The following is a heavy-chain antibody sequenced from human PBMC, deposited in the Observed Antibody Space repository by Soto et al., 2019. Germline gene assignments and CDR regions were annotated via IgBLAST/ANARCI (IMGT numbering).Heavy chain of an antibody. CDR3: AKFLLWHSRDYPRYNWFDP. V-gene: IGHV3-23*01. J-gene: IGHJ5*02. CDR1: GFTFSSYA. D-gene: IGHD3-22*01. Sequence: EVQLLESGGGLVQPGGSLRLSCAASGFTFSSYAMSWVRQAPGKGLEWVSAMSGSGGNTYYADSVKGRFTISRDSSNSTLYLQMNSLRAEDTAVYYCAKFLLWHSRDYPRYNWFDPWGQGTLVTVSS. CDR2: MSGSGGNT.